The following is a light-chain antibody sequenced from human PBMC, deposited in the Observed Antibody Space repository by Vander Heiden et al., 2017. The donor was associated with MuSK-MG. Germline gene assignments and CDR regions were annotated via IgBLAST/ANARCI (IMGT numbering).Light chain of an antibody. J-gene: IGLJ1*01. CDR2: DDG. V-gene: IGLV3-21*02. CDR1: NVGGKS. CDR3: QVWDSSSDHPYV. Sequence: SSVLPQPPSVSVAPGQTASITCGGNNVGGKSEHWYRQQPGQAHVLVLYDDGDRPAGIPERCAGANSGNTATLTISRVEAGDEDDDYWQVWDSSSDHPYVFGTGTKVTVL.